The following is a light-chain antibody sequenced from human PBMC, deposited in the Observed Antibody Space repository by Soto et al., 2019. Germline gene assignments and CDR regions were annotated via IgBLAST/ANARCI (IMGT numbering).Light chain of an antibody. Sequence: EIVLTQSPATLSLSPGERVTLSCRASPSVSNFLAWYQQKPGQAPRLLIYDASNRATGIPARFSGGGSGTDFTLIINSLEPEDFAVDYCQQRSNWPYTFGQGTKLEIK. CDR3: QQRSNWPYT. CDR1: PSVSNF. CDR2: DAS. V-gene: IGKV3-11*01. J-gene: IGKJ2*01.